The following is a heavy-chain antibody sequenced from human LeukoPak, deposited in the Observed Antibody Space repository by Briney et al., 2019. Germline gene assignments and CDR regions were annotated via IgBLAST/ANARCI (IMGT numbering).Heavy chain of an antibody. J-gene: IGHJ4*02. CDR3: AREEGSSSWYYFDY. CDR1: GFTFSSYG. CDR2: ISHDGSNK. Sequence: QPGRSLRLSCAASGFTFSSYGMHWVRQAPGKGLEWVAVISHDGSNKYYADSVKGRFTISRDNSKNTLYLQMNSLRAEDTAVYYCAREEGSSSWYYFDYWGQGTLVTVSS. V-gene: IGHV3-30*03. D-gene: IGHD6-13*01.